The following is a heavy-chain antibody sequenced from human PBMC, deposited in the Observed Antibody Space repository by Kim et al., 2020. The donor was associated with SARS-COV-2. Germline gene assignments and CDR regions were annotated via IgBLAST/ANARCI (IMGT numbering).Heavy chain of an antibody. J-gene: IGHJ6*02. Sequence: STSYAQKCQGRVTMTRDTSTSTVYMELSSLRPEDTAVYYCASTRTNAMDVWGQGTTVTVSS. V-gene: IGHV1-46*01. CDR2: ST. CDR3: ASTRTNAMDV.